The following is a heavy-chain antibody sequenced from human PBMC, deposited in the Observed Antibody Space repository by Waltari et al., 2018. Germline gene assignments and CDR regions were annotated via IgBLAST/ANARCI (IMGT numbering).Heavy chain of an antibody. D-gene: IGHD6-13*01. CDR3: AKDIAAAGTFDY. J-gene: IGHJ4*02. CDR2: ISGSGGST. CDR1: GFTFSSYA. Sequence: EVQLLESGGGLVQPGGSLRLSCAASGFTFSSYAMSWVRQAPGEGLEWVSAISGSGGSTYDADSVKGRFTISRDNSKNTLYLQMNSLRAEDTAVYYCAKDIAAAGTFDYWGQGTLVTVSS. V-gene: IGHV3-23*01.